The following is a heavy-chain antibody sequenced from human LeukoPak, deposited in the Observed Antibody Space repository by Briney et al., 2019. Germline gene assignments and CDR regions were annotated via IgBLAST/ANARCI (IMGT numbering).Heavy chain of an antibody. CDR1: GFTFSSYA. CDR3: ARSSGRGYYYYMDV. J-gene: IGHJ6*03. Sequence: GGSLRLSCAASGFTFSSYAMSWVRQAPGKGLEWVSAISGSGGSTYYADSVKGRFTISRDNSKNTLYLQMNSLRAEDTAVYYCARSSGRGYYYYMDVWGKGTTVTVSS. D-gene: IGHD5-12*01. V-gene: IGHV3-23*01. CDR2: ISGSGGST.